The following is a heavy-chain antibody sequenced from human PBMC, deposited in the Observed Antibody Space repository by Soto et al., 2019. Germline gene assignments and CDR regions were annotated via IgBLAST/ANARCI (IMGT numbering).Heavy chain of an antibody. Sequence: EVQLLESGGVLVQPGESLRLSCAATGFTFRDFAMTLVLQAPGKGLEGVSTITGSGVGMHYADSVKGRFTISSDNSKNTSYLQMNILAAEDPAVYQCAKTHPSTTHPHGCYDWFAPWGQGPLVTVS. CDR1: GFTFRDFA. CDR2: ITGSGVGM. J-gene: IGHJ5*02. V-gene: IGHV3-23*01. CDR3: AKTHPSTTHPHGCYDWFAP. D-gene: IGHD1-1*01.